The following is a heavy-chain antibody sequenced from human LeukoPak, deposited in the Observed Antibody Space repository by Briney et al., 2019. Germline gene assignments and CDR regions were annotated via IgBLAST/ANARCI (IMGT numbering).Heavy chain of an antibody. CDR2: IHHSGTS. CDR1: GYSISSGYY. V-gene: IGHV4-38-2*02. CDR3: ASLMGSGSWYSWFDP. D-gene: IGHD6-13*01. Sequence: SETLSLTCTVSGYSISSGYYWGWIRQPPGKGLEWIGEIHHSGTSIYNPSLTSRVTISADKSKNQFSLKVTSVTAADTAVYYCASLMGSGSWYSWFDPWGQGTLVTVSS. J-gene: IGHJ5*02.